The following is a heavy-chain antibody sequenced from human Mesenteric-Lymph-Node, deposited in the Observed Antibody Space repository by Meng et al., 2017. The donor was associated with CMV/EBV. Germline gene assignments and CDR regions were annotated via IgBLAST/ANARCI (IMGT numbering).Heavy chain of an antibody. CDR1: GGSISSSSDY. Sequence: GSLRLSCTVSGGSISSSSDYWGWIRQPPGKGLEWIATIYYVGNTYYNPSLKTRVSISIDTSKNQFSLKLSSVTAADTAVYYCARVQSRRGALDVWGQGTTVTVSS. J-gene: IGHJ6*02. CDR2: IYYVGNT. D-gene: IGHD5-24*01. CDR3: ARVQSRRGALDV. V-gene: IGHV4-39*07.